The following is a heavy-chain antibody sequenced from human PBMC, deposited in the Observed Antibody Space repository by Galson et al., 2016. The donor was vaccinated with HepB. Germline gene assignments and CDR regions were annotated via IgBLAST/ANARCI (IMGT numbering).Heavy chain of an antibody. D-gene: IGHD2-15*01. CDR2: IYPGDSHS. V-gene: IGHV5-51*01. CDR3: ARTHSGGTDCYYYAMDV. Sequence: QSGAEVKKPGESLKISCKGSGYIFNNFWVAWVRQMPGKGLEWMGIIYPGDSHSRYSPSPQGQATISADKSINTAYLQWSSLTASDTAVYYCARTHSGGTDCYYYAMDVWGQGTTVTVSS. J-gene: IGHJ6*02. CDR1: GYIFNNFW.